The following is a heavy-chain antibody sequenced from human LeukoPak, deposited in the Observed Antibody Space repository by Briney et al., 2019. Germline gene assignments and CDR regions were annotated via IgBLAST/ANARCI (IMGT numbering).Heavy chain of an antibody. Sequence: ASVKVTCKASGYTFTAQYMHWVRQAPGQGLEWMGWINPNNGDTKYAQSFLGRVTMTRDTSTTTAYMELSSLRSDDTAVYFCASYPRSIPTPPFDYWGQGTLVTVSS. CDR1: GYTFTAQY. CDR3: ASYPRSIPTPPFDY. CDR2: INPNNGDT. V-gene: IGHV1-2*02. D-gene: IGHD2-21*01. J-gene: IGHJ4*02.